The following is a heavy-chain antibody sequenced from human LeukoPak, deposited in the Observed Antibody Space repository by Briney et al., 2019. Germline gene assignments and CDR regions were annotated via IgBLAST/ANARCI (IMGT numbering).Heavy chain of an antibody. CDR1: GYTFTSYG. V-gene: IGHV1-18*01. J-gene: IGHJ5*02. CDR2: ISAYNGNT. CDR3: ARDRLYIQLWLDWFDP. Sequence: ASVTVSCKASGYTFTSYGISWVRQAPGQGLEWMGWISAYNGNTNYAQKLQGRVTMTTDTSTSTAYMELRSLRSDDTAVYYCARDRLYIQLWLDWFDPWGQGTLVTVSS. D-gene: IGHD5-18*01.